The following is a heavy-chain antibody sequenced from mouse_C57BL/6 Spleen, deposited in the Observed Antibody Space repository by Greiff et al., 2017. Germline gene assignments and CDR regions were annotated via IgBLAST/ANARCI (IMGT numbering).Heavy chain of an antibody. CDR3: ARGSYYDYVAG. V-gene: IGHV1-59*01. J-gene: IGHJ3*01. Sequence: VQLQQSGAELVRPGTSVKLSCKASGYTFTSYWMHWVKQRPGQGLEWIGVIDPSDSYTNYNQKFKGKATLTVDTSSSTAYMQLSSLTCEDSAVYCCARGSYYDYVAGWGQGTLVTVSA. CDR1: GYTFTSYW. CDR2: IDPSDSYT. D-gene: IGHD2-4*01.